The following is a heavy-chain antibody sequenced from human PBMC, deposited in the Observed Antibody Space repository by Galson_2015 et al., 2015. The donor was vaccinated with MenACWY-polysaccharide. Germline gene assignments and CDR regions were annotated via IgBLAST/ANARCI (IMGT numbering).Heavy chain of an antibody. CDR1: GDSIPSAGYY. D-gene: IGHD3-3*01. CDR2: ILNNGSP. CDR3: AGIPSTMSSFGWFDP. J-gene: IGHJ5*02. V-gene: IGHV4-31*03. Sequence: LSLTCSVSGDSIPSAGYYWTWIRQHPETGLEWIGYILNNGSPKTNPSLRSRVTVSSDTSRNQFSLTLTSVTAADTATYYCAGIPSTMSSFGWFDPWGQGILVTVSS.